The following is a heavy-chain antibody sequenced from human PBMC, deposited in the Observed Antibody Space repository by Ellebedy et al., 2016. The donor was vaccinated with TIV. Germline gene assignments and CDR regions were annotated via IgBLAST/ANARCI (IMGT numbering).Heavy chain of an antibody. J-gene: IGHJ4*02. D-gene: IGHD3-10*01. CDR1: GVSISDYY. CDR3: ARDGVEDYFDY. CDR2: FYHTGST. V-gene: IGHV4-59*01. Sequence: MPGGSLRLSCSVSGVSISDYYWSWIRQPPGQGLEWIGYFYHTGSTNYNPSLRSRVTLAVDTPKNEFSLKLSSVTTADTAIYYCARDGVEDYFDYWGQGLLVTVSS.